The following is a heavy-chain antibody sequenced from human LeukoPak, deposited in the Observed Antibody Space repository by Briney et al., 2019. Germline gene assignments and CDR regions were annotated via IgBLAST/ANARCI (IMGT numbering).Heavy chain of an antibody. J-gene: IGHJ3*02. D-gene: IGHD6-19*01. CDR1: GFTFSSYT. V-gene: IGHV3-21*01. Sequence: KPGGSLRLSCAASGFTFSSYTMNWVRQAPGKGLEWVSCTSGSSVYIYYADSLKGRFTISRDNAKNSLYLQMNGLRAEDTAVYYCARVSVAGAVIDAFDMWGQGTMVTVSS. CDR2: TSGSSVYI. CDR3: ARVSVAGAVIDAFDM.